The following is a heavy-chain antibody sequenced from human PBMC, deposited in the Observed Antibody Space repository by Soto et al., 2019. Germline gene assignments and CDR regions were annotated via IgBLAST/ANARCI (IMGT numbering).Heavy chain of an antibody. Sequence: PGGSQRLSCGASGFTFSSYGMHWVRQAPGKGLEWVAVIWYDGSNKYYADSVKGRFTISRDNSKNTLYLQMNSLRAEDTAVYYCARARDHIAAAGTLDYWGQGTLVTVSS. V-gene: IGHV3-33*01. CDR1: GFTFSSYG. D-gene: IGHD6-13*01. CDR2: IWYDGSNK. J-gene: IGHJ4*02. CDR3: ARARDHIAAAGTLDY.